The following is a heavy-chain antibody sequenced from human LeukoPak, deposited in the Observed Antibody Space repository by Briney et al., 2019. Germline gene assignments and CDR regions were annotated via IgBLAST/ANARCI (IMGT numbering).Heavy chain of an antibody. CDR1: GYTFTGYY. CDR3: ARGPSITLIRGGQWYYYMDV. CDR2: INPKTSGT. V-gene: IGHV1-2*02. Sequence: ASVKVSCKASGYTFTGYYIHWVRQAPGQGLEWMGWINPKTSGTNYAQKFQGRVTMTRDTSTSTVYMELSSLRSEDTAVYYCARGPSITLIRGGQWYYYMDVWGKGTTVTISS. J-gene: IGHJ6*03. D-gene: IGHD3-10*01.